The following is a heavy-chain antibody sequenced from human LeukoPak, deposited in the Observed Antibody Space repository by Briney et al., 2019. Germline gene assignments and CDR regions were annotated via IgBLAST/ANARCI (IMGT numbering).Heavy chain of an antibody. V-gene: IGHV4-39*07. D-gene: IGHD3-10*02. CDR1: GNSISSGDNY. J-gene: IGHJ4*02. Sequence: SETLSLTCTVSGNSISSGDNYWGWIRQPPGKGLERIGSIYYSGSTYYNPSLKSRVTISVDTSKNQFSLKLSSVTAADTAVYYCARGLQLFIYWGQGTLVTVSS. CDR2: IYYSGST. CDR3: ARGLQLFIY.